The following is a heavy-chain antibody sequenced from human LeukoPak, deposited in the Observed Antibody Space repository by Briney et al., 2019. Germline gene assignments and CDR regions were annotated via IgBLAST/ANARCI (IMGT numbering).Heavy chain of an antibody. CDR2: IIPIFGTA. Sequence: SVNVSCKASGGTFSSYAISWVRQAPGQGLEWMGGIIPIFGTANYAQKFQGRVTITADESTSTAYMELSSLRSEDTAVYYCARDPRKRGYSYGRPGYYGMDVWGQGTTVTVSS. CDR3: ARDPRKRGYSYGRPGYYGMDV. D-gene: IGHD5-18*01. J-gene: IGHJ6*02. V-gene: IGHV1-69*13. CDR1: GGTFSSYA.